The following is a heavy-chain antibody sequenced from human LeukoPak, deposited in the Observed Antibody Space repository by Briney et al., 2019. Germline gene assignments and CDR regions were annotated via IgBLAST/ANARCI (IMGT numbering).Heavy chain of an antibody. V-gene: IGHV4-30-4*01. J-gene: IGHJ4*02. CDR1: GGSISSGDYY. CDR3: ARDLPALFPVY. D-gene: IGHD2-2*01. CDR2: IYYSGST. Sequence: SQTLSLTCTVSGGSISSGDYYWSWIRQHPGKGLEWIGYIYYSGSTYYNPTLKSRVTISVDTSNNQFSLKLSSVTAADTAVYYCARDLPALFPVYWGQGTLVTVSS.